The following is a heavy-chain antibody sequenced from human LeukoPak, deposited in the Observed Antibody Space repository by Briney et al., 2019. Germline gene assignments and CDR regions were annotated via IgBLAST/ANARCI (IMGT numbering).Heavy chain of an antibody. Sequence: PGGSLRLSCAASAFTFSSYAMSWVRQAPRKGLEWVAAISGSGGSTYYAASVKSRFTISRDNSKNTLYLQMNSLRAEDTAVYYCAKGGEPYCSGGSCWQTYYFDYWGQGTLVTVSS. CDR3: AKGGEPYCSGGSCWQTYYFDY. V-gene: IGHV3-23*01. D-gene: IGHD2-15*01. CDR1: AFTFSSYA. J-gene: IGHJ4*02. CDR2: ISGSGGST.